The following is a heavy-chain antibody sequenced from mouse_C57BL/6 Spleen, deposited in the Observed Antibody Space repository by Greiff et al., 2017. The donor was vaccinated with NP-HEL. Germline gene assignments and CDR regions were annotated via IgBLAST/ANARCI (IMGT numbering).Heavy chain of an antibody. CDR1: GFTFSSYT. CDR3: AREVLRYYAMDY. CDR2: ISGGGGNT. Sequence: EVQLVESGGGLVKPGGSLKLSCAASGFTFSSYTMSWVRQTPEKRLEWVATISGGGGNTYYPDSVKGRFTISSDNAKNTLYLQMSSLRSEDTALYYCAREVLRYYAMDYWGQGTSVTVSS. V-gene: IGHV5-9*01. D-gene: IGHD1-1*01. J-gene: IGHJ4*01.